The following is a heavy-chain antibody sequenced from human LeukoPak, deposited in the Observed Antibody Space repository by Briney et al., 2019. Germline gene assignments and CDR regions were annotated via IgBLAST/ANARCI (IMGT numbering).Heavy chain of an antibody. Sequence: SGPALVKPTQTLTLTCIFSGFPLSTSGMCVSWIRQPPGKALEWLALIDWDDDKYYNTSLKTRLTISKDTSKNQVVLTMTNMDPVDTATYFCARYLYGDSASYFDYWGQGSLVIVSS. V-gene: IGHV2-70*01. CDR3: ARYLYGDSASYFDY. CDR1: GFPLSTSGMC. CDR2: IDWDDDK. D-gene: IGHD4-17*01. J-gene: IGHJ4*02.